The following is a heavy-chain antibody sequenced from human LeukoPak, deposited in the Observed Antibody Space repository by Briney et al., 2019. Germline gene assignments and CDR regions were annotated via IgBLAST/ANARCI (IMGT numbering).Heavy chain of an antibody. CDR2: INPSGGST. D-gene: IGHD2-2*01. J-gene: IGHJ6*02. CDR1: GYTFTSYY. Sequence: ASVKVSCKASGYTFTSYYMHWARQAPGQGLEWMGIINPSGGSTSYAQKFQGRVTMTRDTSTSTVYMELSSLRSEDTAVYYCARGAVVPADNYGMDVWGQGTTVTVSS. V-gene: IGHV1-46*01. CDR3: ARGAVVPADNYGMDV.